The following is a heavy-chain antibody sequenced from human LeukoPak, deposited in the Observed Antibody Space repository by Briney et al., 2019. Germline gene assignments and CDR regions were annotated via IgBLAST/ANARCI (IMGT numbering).Heavy chain of an antibody. CDR1: GGSISTYY. J-gene: IGHJ4*02. Sequence: NHSETLSLTCTVSGGSISTYYWSWIRQPPGKGLEWIGYIYYSGSTYYNPSLKSRVTISVDTSKNQFSLKLSSVTAADTAVYYCARLSSEYQLPNYFDYWGQGTLVTVSS. CDR2: IYYSGST. CDR3: ARLSSEYQLPNYFDY. D-gene: IGHD2-2*01. V-gene: IGHV4-59*08.